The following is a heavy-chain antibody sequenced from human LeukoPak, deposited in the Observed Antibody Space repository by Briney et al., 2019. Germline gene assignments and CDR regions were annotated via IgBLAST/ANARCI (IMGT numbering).Heavy chain of an antibody. CDR3: ARRGGNDYGGNRPLLWINP. CDR1: GGSFSGYY. Sequence: SETLSLTCAVYGGSFSGYYWSWIRQPPGKGLEWIGEINHSGSTNYNPSLKSRVTISVDTSKNQFSLKLTSVTAADTAVYYCARRGGNDYGGNRPLLWINPWGQGTLVTVSS. V-gene: IGHV4-34*01. D-gene: IGHD4-23*01. CDR2: INHSGST. J-gene: IGHJ5*02.